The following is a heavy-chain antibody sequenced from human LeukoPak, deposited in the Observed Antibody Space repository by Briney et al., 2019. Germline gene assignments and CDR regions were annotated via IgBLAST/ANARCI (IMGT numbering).Heavy chain of an antibody. CDR1: GGSFSGYY. CDR2: INHSGST. D-gene: IGHD3-22*01. V-gene: IGHV4-34*01. J-gene: IGHJ3*02. Sequence: PSETLSLTCAVYGGSFSGYYWSWVRQPPGKGLEWIGEINHSGSTNYNPSLRRRVTISVDTSKNQFSLKLSSVTAADTAVYYCARGMKWAYYYDSSGRRDDAFDIWGQGTMVTVSS. CDR3: ARGMKWAYYYDSSGRRDDAFDI.